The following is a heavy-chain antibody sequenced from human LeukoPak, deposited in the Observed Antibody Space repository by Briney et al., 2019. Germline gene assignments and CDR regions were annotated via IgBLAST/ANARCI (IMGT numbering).Heavy chain of an antibody. D-gene: IGHD1-26*01. Sequence: GGSLRLSCAASGFTFSSYSMNWVRQAPGKGLEWVSAISGSGGSTYYADSVKGRFTISRDNSKNTLYLQMNSLRAEDTAVYYCAKDRSGSYSQGLDYWGQGTLVTVSS. J-gene: IGHJ4*02. CDR1: GFTFSSYS. CDR3: AKDRSGSYSQGLDY. CDR2: ISGSGGST. V-gene: IGHV3-23*01.